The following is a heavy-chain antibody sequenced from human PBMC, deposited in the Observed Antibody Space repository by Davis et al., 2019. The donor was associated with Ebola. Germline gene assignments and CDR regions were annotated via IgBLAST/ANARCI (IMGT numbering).Heavy chain of an antibody. D-gene: IGHD7-27*01. CDR2: IYTGDSDT. Sequence: GESLKISCQDSGNSFTSHWIGWVRQMPGKGLEWMGIIYTGDSDTRYSPSFRGQVTISADKSTKTAFLQWSSLKASDTGIYYCASLRRTITGMDDSFDIWGQGTMVTVSS. CDR3: ASLRRTITGMDDSFDI. J-gene: IGHJ3*02. CDR1: GNSFTSHW. V-gene: IGHV5-51*01.